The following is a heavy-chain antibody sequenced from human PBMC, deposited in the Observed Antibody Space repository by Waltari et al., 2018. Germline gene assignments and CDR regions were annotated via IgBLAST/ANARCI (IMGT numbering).Heavy chain of an antibody. V-gene: IGHV4-30-4*08. CDR1: GGSISSGDYY. CDR2: IYYSGST. Sequence: QVQLQESGPGLVKPSQTLSLTCTVSGGSISSGDYYWSWIRQPPGKGLEWIGYIYYSGSTYYNPSLKSRVTISVDTSKNQFSLKLSSVTAADTAVYYCARGLMPRVTIFRVRAFDIWGQGTMVTVSS. D-gene: IGHD3-3*01. J-gene: IGHJ3*02. CDR3: ARGLMPRVTIFRVRAFDI.